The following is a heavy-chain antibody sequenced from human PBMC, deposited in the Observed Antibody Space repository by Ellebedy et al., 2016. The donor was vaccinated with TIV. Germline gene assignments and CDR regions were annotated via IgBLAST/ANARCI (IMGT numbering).Heavy chain of an antibody. CDR2: ISSSGSTI. D-gene: IGHD6-19*01. Sequence: LSLTCAASGFTFSDYYMSWIRQAPGKGLEWVSYISSSGSTIYYADSVKGRFTISRDNAKNSLYLQMNSLRAEDTAVYYCARDFAKIAVAGTDFDYWGQGTLVTVSS. CDR1: GFTFSDYY. V-gene: IGHV3-11*04. J-gene: IGHJ4*02. CDR3: ARDFAKIAVAGTDFDY.